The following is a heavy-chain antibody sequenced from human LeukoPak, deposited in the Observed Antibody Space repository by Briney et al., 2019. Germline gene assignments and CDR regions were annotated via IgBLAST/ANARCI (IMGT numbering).Heavy chain of an antibody. Sequence: GESLKISCKGSGYSFTSYWIGWVRQMPGKDLEWMGIIYPGDSDTRYSPSFQGQVTISADKSISTAYLQWSSLKASDTAMYYCARHGVRGVIANYYYYYMDVWGKGTTVTISS. J-gene: IGHJ6*03. CDR1: GYSFTSYW. CDR2: IYPGDSDT. V-gene: IGHV5-51*01. CDR3: ARHGVRGVIANYYYYYMDV. D-gene: IGHD3-10*01.